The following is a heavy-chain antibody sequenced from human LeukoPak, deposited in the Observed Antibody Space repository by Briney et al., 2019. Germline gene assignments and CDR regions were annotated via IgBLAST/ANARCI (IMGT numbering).Heavy chain of an antibody. CDR3: ARNYYYDSSGYAARY. D-gene: IGHD3-22*01. J-gene: IGHJ4*02. Sequence: ASVKVSCKASGYTLTSYYIHWVRQAPGQGLEWMGIINPSGGSTNYTQKFQGRVTMTRDTSTSTVYMEVSSLRSEDTAVYYCARNYYYDSSGYAARYWGQGTLVTVSS. V-gene: IGHV1-46*01. CDR1: GYTLTSYY. CDR2: INPSGGST.